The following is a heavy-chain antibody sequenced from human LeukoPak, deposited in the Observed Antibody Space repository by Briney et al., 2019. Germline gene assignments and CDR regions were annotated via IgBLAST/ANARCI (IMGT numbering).Heavy chain of an antibody. CDR3: ARSLGGNYYDNSGYYHDY. V-gene: IGHV1-8*01. Sequence: GASVKVSCKASGYTFTSYDINWVRQATGQGLEWLGWMNPNTGNTGYAQKFQGRVTMTRNTSISTAYMELSSLRSEDTAVYYCARSLGGNYYDNSGYYHDYWGQGTLVTVSS. D-gene: IGHD3-22*01. J-gene: IGHJ4*02. CDR1: GYTFTSYD. CDR2: MNPNTGNT.